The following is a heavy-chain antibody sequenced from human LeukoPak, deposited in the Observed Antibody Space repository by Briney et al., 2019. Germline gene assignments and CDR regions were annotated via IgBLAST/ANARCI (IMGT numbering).Heavy chain of an antibody. Sequence: GGSLRLSCAASGFTFNNYYMSWIRQAPGKGLEWVSSISSSSSYIYYADSVKGRFTISRDNAKNSLYLQMNSLRAEDTAVYYCARVGGYYGGNSWGQGTLVTVSS. CDR3: ARVGGYYGGNS. V-gene: IGHV3-21*01. J-gene: IGHJ4*02. D-gene: IGHD4-23*01. CDR1: GFTFNNYY. CDR2: ISSSSSYI.